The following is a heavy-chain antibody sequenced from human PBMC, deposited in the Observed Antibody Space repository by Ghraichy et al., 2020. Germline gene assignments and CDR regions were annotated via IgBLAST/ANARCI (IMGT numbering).Heavy chain of an antibody. D-gene: IGHD3-22*01. CDR2: ISRSGSVI. J-gene: IGHJ3*02. CDR3: ARHQDDSRSFWVHDAFDI. V-gene: IGHV3-48*03. CDR1: GFTFNSYE. Sequence: GESLNISCAASGFTFNSYEMNWVRQAPGKGLEWVSYISRSGSVIYYADSAKGRFTVSRDNAKNSLYLQMNSLRAEDTAIYYCARHQDDSRSFWVHDAFDIWGQGTMVTVSS.